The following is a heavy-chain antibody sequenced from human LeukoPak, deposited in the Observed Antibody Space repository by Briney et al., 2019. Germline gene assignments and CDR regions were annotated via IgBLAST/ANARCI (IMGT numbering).Heavy chain of an antibody. V-gene: IGHV1-18*01. Sequence: ASVKISCKASGHTFTSYGISGVRHAPGQGLAWMGYISAHNGNTDYAHKFRGRITMTTETSTSKAYMELRSLRSQDAAVYYCARGFEGGYWGQGTLVTVSS. CDR3: ARGFEGGY. CDR2: ISAHNGNT. D-gene: IGHD3-16*01. J-gene: IGHJ4*02. CDR1: GHTFTSYG.